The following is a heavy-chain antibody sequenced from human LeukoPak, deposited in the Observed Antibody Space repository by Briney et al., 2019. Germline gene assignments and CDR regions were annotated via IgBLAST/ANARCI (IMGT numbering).Heavy chain of an antibody. J-gene: IGHJ4*02. D-gene: IGHD3-22*01. CDR2: IYTSGST. CDR1: GGSISSYY. V-gene: IGHV4-4*07. CDR3: ARDLMDYYDSSGYLDY. Sequence: SETLSLTCTVSGGSISSYYWSWIRQPAGKGLEWIGRIYTSGSTYYNPSLKSRVTISVDTSKNQFSLKLSSVTAADTAVYYCARDLMDYYDSSGYLDYWGQGTLVTVSS.